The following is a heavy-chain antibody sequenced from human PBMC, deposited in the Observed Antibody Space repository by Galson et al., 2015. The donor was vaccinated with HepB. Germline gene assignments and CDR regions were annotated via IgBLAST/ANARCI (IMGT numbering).Heavy chain of an antibody. J-gene: IGHJ4*02. V-gene: IGHV1-18*04. D-gene: IGHD4-17*01. CDR2: INPYNGDT. CDR3: ARDDFGDYVLLDY. CDR1: GCTLITFG. Sequence: SVKVSCKASGCTLITFGISWVRRAPGQGLEWMGWINPYNGDTKYAQNFQGRVTMTTDTSTSTAYMELRSLRSDDTAMYFCARDDFGDYVLLDYWGQGTLVTVSS.